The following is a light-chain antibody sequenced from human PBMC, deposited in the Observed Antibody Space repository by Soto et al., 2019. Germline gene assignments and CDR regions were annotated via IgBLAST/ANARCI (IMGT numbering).Light chain of an antibody. J-gene: IGLJ1*01. CDR3: STLV. CDR2: KVS. Sequence: QSALTQPASVSGSPGQSITISCTGTSRDVGGYNYVSWYQQHPGKAPKLMIYKVSNRPSGVSNRFSGSKSGNTAALTISELEAEDEADSSSSTLVFGTGTKLTVL. CDR1: SRDVGGYNY. V-gene: IGLV2-14*01.